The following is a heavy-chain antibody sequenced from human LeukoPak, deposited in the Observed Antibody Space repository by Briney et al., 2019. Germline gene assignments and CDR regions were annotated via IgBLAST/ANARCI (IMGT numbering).Heavy chain of an antibody. D-gene: IGHD6-13*01. J-gene: IGHJ4*02. CDR1: GFSFSRYT. Sequence: GGSLRLSCAASGFSFSRYTMSWVRQAPGKGLEWISYISSSSTTIKYADSVKGRFIISRDNAKNSVYLQMNSLRAEDTAVYYCALIAVDWQQPFDYRGQGTLVTVSS. V-gene: IGHV3-48*01. CDR3: ALIAVDWQQPFDY. CDR2: ISSSSTTI.